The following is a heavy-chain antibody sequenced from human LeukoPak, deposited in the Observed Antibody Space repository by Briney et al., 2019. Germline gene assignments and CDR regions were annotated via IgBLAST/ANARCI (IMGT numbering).Heavy chain of an antibody. CDR1: GFTFSNYS. CDR2: ISSSSSYI. CDR3: ARVGRAFDY. J-gene: IGHJ4*02. Sequence: GGSLRLSCAASGFTFSNYSMNWVRQAPGKGLEWVSSISSSSSYIYYAGSVKGRFTISRDNAKNSLYLQMNSLRAEDTAVYYCARVGRAFDYWGQGTLVTVSS. V-gene: IGHV3-21*01.